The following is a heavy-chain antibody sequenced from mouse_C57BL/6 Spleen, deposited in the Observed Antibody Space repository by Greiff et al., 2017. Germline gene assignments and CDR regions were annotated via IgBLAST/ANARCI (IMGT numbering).Heavy chain of an antibody. V-gene: IGHV14-4*01. CDR2: IDPENGDT. CDR1: GFNIKDDY. J-gene: IGHJ3*01. D-gene: IGHD1-2*01. Sequence: EVQLQQSGAELVRPGASVKLSCTASGFNIKDDYMHWVKQRPEQGLEWIGWIDPENGDTEYASKFQGKATITEDTSSNTAYLQLSSLTSEDTAVYYCTTGDYGSLAEFAYWGQGTLVTVSA. CDR3: TTGDYGSLAEFAY.